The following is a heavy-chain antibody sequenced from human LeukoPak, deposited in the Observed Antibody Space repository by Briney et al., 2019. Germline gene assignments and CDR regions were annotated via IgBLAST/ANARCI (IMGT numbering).Heavy chain of an antibody. D-gene: IGHD2-21*01. J-gene: IGHJ4*02. CDR3: TLGGDFDY. V-gene: IGHV4-34*08. CDR2: INHAGST. Sequence: PSETLSLTCAVYGGTFSNYYWSWIRQPPGKGLEWIGEINHAGSTNYNPSLKSRVTISVDTSKNQFSLRPTSVTAADTAVYYCTLGGDFDYWGQGTLVTVSS. CDR1: GGTFSNYY.